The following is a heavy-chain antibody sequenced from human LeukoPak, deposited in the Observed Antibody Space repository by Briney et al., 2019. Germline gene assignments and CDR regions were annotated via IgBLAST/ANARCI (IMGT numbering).Heavy chain of an antibody. V-gene: IGHV3-48*01. CDR3: ARVGQLLSHAFDI. CDR2: ISSSSSTI. J-gene: IGHJ3*02. Sequence: PGGSLRLSCAASGFTFXSYSMNWVRQAPGKXXEWVSYISSSSSTIYYADSVKGRFTISRDNAKNSLYLQMNSLRAEDTAVYYCARVGQLLSHAFDIWGQGTMVTVSS. D-gene: IGHD2-2*01. CDR1: GFTFXSYS.